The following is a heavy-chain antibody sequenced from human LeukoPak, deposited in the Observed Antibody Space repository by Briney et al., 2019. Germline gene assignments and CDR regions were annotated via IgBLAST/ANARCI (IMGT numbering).Heavy chain of an antibody. CDR1: GFTFTSYS. CDR2: INSDGSST. Sequence: PGESLRLSCAASGFTFTSYSMNWVRQAPGKGLVWVSRINSDGSSTSYADSVKGRFTISRDNAKNTLYLQMNSLRAEDTAVYYCANEYYYFRWGQGTLVTVSS. CDR3: ANEYYYFR. D-gene: IGHD2/OR15-2a*01. V-gene: IGHV3-74*01. J-gene: IGHJ4*02.